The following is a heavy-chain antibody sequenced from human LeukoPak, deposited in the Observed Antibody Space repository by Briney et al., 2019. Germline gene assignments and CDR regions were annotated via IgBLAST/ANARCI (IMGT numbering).Heavy chain of an antibody. V-gene: IGHV3-23*01. D-gene: IGHD1-1*01. Sequence: PGGSLRLSCAASGFTFSSYAMGWVRQAPGKGLEWVSAISGSGGSKYYADSVKGRFTISRDNSKNTLYLQMNSLRAEDTAVYYCAKAFYPGEGTYYFDYWGQGTLVTVSS. J-gene: IGHJ4*02. CDR2: ISGSGGSK. CDR1: GFTFSSYA. CDR3: AKAFYPGEGTYYFDY.